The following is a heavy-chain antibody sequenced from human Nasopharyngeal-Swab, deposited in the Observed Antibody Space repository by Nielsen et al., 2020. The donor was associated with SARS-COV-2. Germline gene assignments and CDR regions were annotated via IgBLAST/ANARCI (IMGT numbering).Heavy chain of an antibody. CDR3: ARDTLELPIWYGMDV. CDR1: GFTFSSYG. D-gene: IGHD1-7*01. V-gene: IGHV3-30*03. Sequence: GGSLRLSCAASGFTFSSYGMHWVRQAPGKGLEWVAVISYDGSNKYYAAPVKGRFTISRDNSKNTLYLQMNSLRAEDTAVYYCARDTLELPIWYGMDVWGQGTTVTVSS. CDR2: ISYDGSNK. J-gene: IGHJ6*02.